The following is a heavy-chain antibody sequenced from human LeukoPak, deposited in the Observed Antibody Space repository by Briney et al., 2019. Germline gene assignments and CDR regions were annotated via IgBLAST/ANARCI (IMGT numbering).Heavy chain of an antibody. CDR1: GGSFSGYY. Sequence: SETLSLTCAVYGGSFSGYYWSWIRQPPGKGLEWIGEINHSGSTNYNPSLKSRVTISVDTSKNQFSLKLSSVTAADTAVYYCARALPPGAFDIWGQGTMVTVSS. J-gene: IGHJ3*02. V-gene: IGHV4-34*01. CDR2: INHSGST. CDR3: ARALPPGAFDI.